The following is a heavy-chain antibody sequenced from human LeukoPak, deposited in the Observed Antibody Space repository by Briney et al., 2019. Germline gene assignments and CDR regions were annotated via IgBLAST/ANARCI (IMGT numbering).Heavy chain of an antibody. D-gene: IGHD2-2*02. CDR2: IIPIFGTA. Sequence: GASVKVSCKASGGTFSSYAISWVRQAPGRGLEWMGGIIPIFGTANYAQKFQGRVTITADESTSTAYMELSSLRSEDTAVYYCARDGQYCSSTSCYTEGYFDYWGQGTLVTVSS. V-gene: IGHV1-69*13. J-gene: IGHJ4*02. CDR1: GGTFSSYA. CDR3: ARDGQYCSSTSCYTEGYFDY.